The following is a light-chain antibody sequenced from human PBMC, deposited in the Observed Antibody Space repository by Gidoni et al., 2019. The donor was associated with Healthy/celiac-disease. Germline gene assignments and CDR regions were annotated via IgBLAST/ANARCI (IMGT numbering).Light chain of an antibody. CDR3: QQTYSTLALT. CDR2: AAS. CDR1: QIIRNY. Sequence: IQMTKSPSSLSPSVGDRVPITCRASQIIRNYLNWCQQKPGKAPNLLIYAASSLQSGGPSRFIGSGSGTDFTLTISSLQPEDVATYYCQQTYSTLALTFGGGTKVEI. V-gene: IGKV1-39*01. J-gene: IGKJ4*01.